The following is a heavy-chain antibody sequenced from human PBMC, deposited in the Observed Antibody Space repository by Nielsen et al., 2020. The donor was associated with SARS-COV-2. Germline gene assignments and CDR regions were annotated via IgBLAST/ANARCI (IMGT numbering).Heavy chain of an antibody. D-gene: IGHD1-20*01. CDR2: NIPFFGRP. CDR1: GGSFNSYA. V-gene: IGHV1-69*13. J-gene: IGHJ5*02. CDR3: ARGITTNTVYFDP. Sequence: SVKVSCKPSGGSFNSYAVNWVRQAPGQGLEWMGTNIPFFGRPKYAQKFRGRVTITADGSTSTAFLELSGLRSEDTALYYCARGITTNTVYFDPWGQGTLVTVSS.